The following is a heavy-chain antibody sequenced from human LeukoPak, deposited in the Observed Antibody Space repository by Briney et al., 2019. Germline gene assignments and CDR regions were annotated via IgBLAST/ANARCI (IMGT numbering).Heavy chain of an antibody. CDR2: INHSGST. J-gene: IGHJ4*02. Sequence: PSETLSLTCAVYGGSCSGYYWSWIRQPPGKGLEWIGEINHSGSTNYNPSLKSRVTISVDTSKNQFSLKLSSVTAADTAVYYCARGRTYYFDYWGQGTLVTVSS. V-gene: IGHV4-34*01. CDR1: GGSCSGYY. CDR3: ARGRTYYFDY.